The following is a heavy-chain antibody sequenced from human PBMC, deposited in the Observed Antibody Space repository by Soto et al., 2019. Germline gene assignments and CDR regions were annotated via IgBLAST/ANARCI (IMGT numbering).Heavy chain of an antibody. V-gene: IGHV3-23*01. CDR2: ISGSGGRV. J-gene: IGHJ3*02. CDR3: AMTRLYDTGTNDYHRDALDI. Sequence: EVQLLESGGGMVEPRGSLKLSCAASGFSFGTYVMTWVRQAPGKGLEWVSGISGSGGRVYSADSVKGRFTISRDNSRNTLYLQMNRLIAEDTAIYYCAMTRLYDTGTNDYHRDALDIWGQGTQVIVSS. CDR1: GFSFGTYV. D-gene: IGHD3-22*01.